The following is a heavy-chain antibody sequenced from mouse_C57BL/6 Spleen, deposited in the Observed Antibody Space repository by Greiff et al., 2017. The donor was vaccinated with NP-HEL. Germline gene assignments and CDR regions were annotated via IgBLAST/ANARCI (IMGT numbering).Heavy chain of an antibody. CDR3: ARARYSENYFDY. V-gene: IGHV1-69*01. Sequence: QVQLQQPGAELVMPGASVKLSCKASGYTFTSYWMHWVKQRPGQGLEWIGEIDPSDSYTNYNQKLKGKSTLTVDKSSSTAYMQLSSLTSEDSAVYCCARARYSENYFDYWGQGTTLTVSS. CDR1: GYTFTSYW. CDR2: IDPSDSYT. J-gene: IGHJ2*01. D-gene: IGHD2-14*01.